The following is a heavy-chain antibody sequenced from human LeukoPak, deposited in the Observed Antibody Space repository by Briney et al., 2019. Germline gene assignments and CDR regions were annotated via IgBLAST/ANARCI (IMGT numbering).Heavy chain of an antibody. J-gene: IGHJ6*02. CDR1: GFTFSSYS. Sequence: GGSLRLSCAASGFTFSSYSMTWVRQAPGKGLEWVSSISSSSSYIYYADSVKGRFTISRDNAKNSLYLQMNSLRAEDTAVYYCARDDYDSSGYGVYYYYGMDVWGQGTTVTVSS. CDR3: ARDDYDSSGYGVYYYYGMDV. CDR2: ISSSSSYI. V-gene: IGHV3-21*01. D-gene: IGHD3-22*01.